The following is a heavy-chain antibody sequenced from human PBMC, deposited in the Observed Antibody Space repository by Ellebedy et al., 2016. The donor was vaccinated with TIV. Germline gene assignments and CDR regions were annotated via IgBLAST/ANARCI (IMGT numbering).Heavy chain of an antibody. V-gene: IGHV3-21*01. CDR2: IDSSNSYI. CDR3: ASGFTHYGAFDI. CDR1: GFTFSDYG. J-gene: IGHJ3*02. Sequence: GESLKISXVVSGFTFSDYGMNWVRQAPGKGLEWVSSIDSSNSYIYYADSVRGRFTISRDNAKNSLYLQMNSLRADDTAVYYCASGFTHYGAFDIWGQGTMVTVSS. D-gene: IGHD3-16*01.